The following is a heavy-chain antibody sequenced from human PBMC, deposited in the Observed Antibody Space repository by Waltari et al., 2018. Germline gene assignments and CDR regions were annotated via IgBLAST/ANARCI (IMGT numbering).Heavy chain of an antibody. J-gene: IGHJ4*02. CDR1: GASLRSRKY. V-gene: IGHV4-61*02. CDR3: ARELGN. Sequence: QVQLQESGPGLVKPSQTLSLTCAVSGASLRSRKYWTWIRQPAGKGLEWIGLIYTSGSTNYNPSLKSRVTISVDASKNQFSLKLSSVTAADTAVYYCARELGNWGQGTLVTVSA. CDR2: IYTSGST.